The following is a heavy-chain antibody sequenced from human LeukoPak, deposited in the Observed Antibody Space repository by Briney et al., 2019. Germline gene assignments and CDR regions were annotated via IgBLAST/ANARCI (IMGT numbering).Heavy chain of an antibody. V-gene: IGHV3-21*01. CDR1: GFTFSSYS. J-gene: IGHJ3*01. D-gene: IGHD6-13*01. CDR3: ARDRAEMSGIAALTRAFDV. Sequence: GGSLRLSCAASGFTFSSYSMNWVRQAPGKELEWVSSISSSSSYIYYADSVKGRFTISRDNAKNSLYLQMNSLRAEDTAVYYCARDRAEMSGIAALTRAFDVRGQGTMVTVSS. CDR2: ISSSSSYI.